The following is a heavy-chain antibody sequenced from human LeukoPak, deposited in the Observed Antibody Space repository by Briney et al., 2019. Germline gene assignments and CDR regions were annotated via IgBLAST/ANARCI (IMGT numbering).Heavy chain of an antibody. J-gene: IGHJ4*02. D-gene: IGHD3-9*01. V-gene: IGHV1-2*02. CDR1: GGTFSSYA. Sequence: GASVKVSCKTSGGTFSSYAISWVRQAPGQGLEWMGWINPNSGGTNYAQKFQGRVTMTRDTSISTAYMELSRLRSDDTALYYCAREAPDSYDILTGYYTPYYFDYWGQGTLVIVSS. CDR2: INPNSGGT. CDR3: AREAPDSYDILTGYYTPYYFDY.